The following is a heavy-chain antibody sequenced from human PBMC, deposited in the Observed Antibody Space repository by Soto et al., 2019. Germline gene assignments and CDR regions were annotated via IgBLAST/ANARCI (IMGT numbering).Heavy chain of an antibody. V-gene: IGHV3-23*01. J-gene: IGHJ4*02. CDR3: AKARPSTAMVVGNYYFDY. CDR2: ISGSGGRT. D-gene: IGHD5-18*01. CDR1: GFTFSSYA. Sequence: EVQLLESGGGLVQPGGSLRLSCAASGFTFSSYAMRWVRQAPGKGLECVSVISGSGGRTYYAESVKGRFTISRDNSKNTLYLQMNSLRAEDTAVYYCAKARPSTAMVVGNYYFDYWGQGTLVTVSS.